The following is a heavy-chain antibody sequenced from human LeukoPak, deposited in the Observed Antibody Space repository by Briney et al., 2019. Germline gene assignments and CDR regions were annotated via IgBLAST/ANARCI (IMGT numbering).Heavy chain of an antibody. J-gene: IGHJ4*02. CDR2: IIPIFGTA. D-gene: IGHD4-23*01. Sequence: ASVTVSCKASGGTFSSYAISWVRQAPGQGLEWMGGIIPIFGTANYAQKFQGRVTITADESTSTAYMELSSLRSEDTAVYYCATRDPRNSGDYWGQGTLVTVSS. V-gene: IGHV1-69*01. CDR1: GGTFSSYA. CDR3: ATRDPRNSGDY.